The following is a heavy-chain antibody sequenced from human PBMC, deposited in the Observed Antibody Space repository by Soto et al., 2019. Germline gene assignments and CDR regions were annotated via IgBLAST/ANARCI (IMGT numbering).Heavy chain of an antibody. D-gene: IGHD5-12*01. CDR2: IYPGESDT. J-gene: IGHJ4*02. CDR1: GYSFTIYW. V-gene: IGHV5-51*01. CDR3: ARPDRDGYNNY. Sequence: GASLKISCKGSGYSFTIYWIGWVRQKRGKGMEWMDIIYPGESDTRYSQSFQGQVTISADKSISTAYMQWSSVKAADTAMYYCARPDRDGYNNYWGQGTMVTVSS.